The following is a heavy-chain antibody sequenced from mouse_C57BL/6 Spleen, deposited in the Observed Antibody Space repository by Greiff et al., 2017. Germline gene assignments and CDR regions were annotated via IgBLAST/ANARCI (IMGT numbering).Heavy chain of an antibody. J-gene: IGHJ4*01. V-gene: IGHV5-4*01. CDR2: ISDGGSYT. CDR1: GFTFSSYA. CDR3: ARDPPYYGSSYGAMDY. D-gene: IGHD1-1*01. Sequence: EVKLEESGGGLVKPGGSLKLSCAASGFTFSSYAMSWVRQTPEKRLEWVATISDGGSYTYYPDNVKGRFTISRDNAKNNLYLQMSHLKSEDTAMYYCARDPPYYGSSYGAMDYWGQGTSVTVSS.